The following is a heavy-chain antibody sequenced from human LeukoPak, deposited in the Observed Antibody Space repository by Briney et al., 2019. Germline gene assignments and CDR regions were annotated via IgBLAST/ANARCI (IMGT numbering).Heavy chain of an antibody. Sequence: PGGSLRLSCAASAFTFSSYSMNWVRQAPGKGLEWVSSISSSSSYIYYADSVKGRFTISRDNAKNSLYLQMNSLRAEDTALYYCAKDGSPRGSYFFDYWGQGALVTVSS. CDR3: AKDGSPRGSYFFDY. V-gene: IGHV3-21*04. CDR1: AFTFSSYS. D-gene: IGHD1-26*01. J-gene: IGHJ4*02. CDR2: ISSSSSYI.